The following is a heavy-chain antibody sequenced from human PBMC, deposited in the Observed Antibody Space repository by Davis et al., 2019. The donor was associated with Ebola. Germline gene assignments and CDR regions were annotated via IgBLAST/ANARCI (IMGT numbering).Heavy chain of an antibody. Sequence: GESLKISCAASGFTFSSYWMSWVRQAPGKGLEWVANIKQDGSEKYYVDSVKGRFTVSRDNPKNTLYLQMYSLRAEDTAVYYCAKGMSRSAYYAMDVWGQGTTVTVSS. CDR3: AKGMSRSAYYAMDV. J-gene: IGHJ6*02. D-gene: IGHD2-8*01. CDR1: GFTFSSYW. CDR2: IKQDGSEK. V-gene: IGHV3-7*03.